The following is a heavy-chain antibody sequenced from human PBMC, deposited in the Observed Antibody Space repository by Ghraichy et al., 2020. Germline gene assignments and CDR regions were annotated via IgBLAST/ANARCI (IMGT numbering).Heavy chain of an antibody. CDR3: ARIVGATGYYGMDV. CDR1: GYTFTSYD. J-gene: IGHJ6*02. V-gene: IGHV1-8*01. CDR2: MNPNSGNT. D-gene: IGHD1-26*01. Sequence: SVKVSCKASGYTFTSYDINWVRQATGQGLEWMGWMNPNSGNTGYAQKFQGRVTMTRNTSISTAYMELSSLRSEDTAVYYCARIVGATGYYGMDVWGQGTTVTVSS.